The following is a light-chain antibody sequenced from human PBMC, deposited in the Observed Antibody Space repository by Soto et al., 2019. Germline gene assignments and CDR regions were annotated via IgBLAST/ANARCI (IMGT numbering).Light chain of an antibody. J-gene: IGKJ5*01. CDR2: DTS. CDR3: HQRTA. CDR1: QSVSTY. Sequence: VLTQSPVTLSLSPGDRATLSCRASQSVSTYLARYRQTPGQAPTLLIYDTSNRATGVPPRFSGSRSGTDFTLTISSVEPEDFALYCCHQRTAVGQGTRLEI. V-gene: IGKV3-11*01.